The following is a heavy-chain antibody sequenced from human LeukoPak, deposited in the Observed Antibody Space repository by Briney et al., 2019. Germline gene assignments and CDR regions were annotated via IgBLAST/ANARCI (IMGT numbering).Heavy chain of an antibody. CDR3: ARGAPTTRIGAGRFDY. V-gene: IGHV1-46*01. CDR2: INPSGGST. CDR1: GYSLTNYY. J-gene: IGHJ4*02. D-gene: IGHD5-12*01. Sequence: ASVKVAWKAFGYSLTNYYVHWVRQAHGQVLEWKGEINPSGGSTSYAQKFQGRITVTRDTYTNTVYMDLSSLRSEDTATYYCARGAPTTRIGAGRFDYWGQGSLLTVAS.